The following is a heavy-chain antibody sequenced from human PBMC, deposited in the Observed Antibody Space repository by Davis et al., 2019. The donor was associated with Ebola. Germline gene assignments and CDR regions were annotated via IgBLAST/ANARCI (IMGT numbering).Heavy chain of an antibody. Sequence: ASVKVSCKASGYTFTSYGISWVRQAPGQGLEWMGIINPSGGSTSYAQKFQGRVTMTRDTSTSTVYMELSSLRSEDTAVYYCARDQYYDFWSGYLVYWGQGTLVTVSS. CDR3: ARDQYYDFWSGYLVY. V-gene: IGHV1-46*01. J-gene: IGHJ4*02. CDR1: GYTFTSYG. CDR2: INPSGGST. D-gene: IGHD3-3*01.